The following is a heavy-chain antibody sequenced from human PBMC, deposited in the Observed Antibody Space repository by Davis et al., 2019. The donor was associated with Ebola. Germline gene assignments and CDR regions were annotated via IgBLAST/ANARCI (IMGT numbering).Heavy chain of an antibody. D-gene: IGHD2-21*01. Sequence: AASVKVSCKASGYTFTSYDINWVRQATGQGLEWMGGIIPIFGTANYAQKFQGRVTITADESTSTAYMELSSLRSEDTAVYYCASPYCGGDCYSYYYYGMDVWGQGTTVTVSS. CDR2: IIPIFGTA. J-gene: IGHJ6*02. V-gene: IGHV1-69*13. CDR3: ASPYCGGDCYSYYYYGMDV. CDR1: GYTFTSYD.